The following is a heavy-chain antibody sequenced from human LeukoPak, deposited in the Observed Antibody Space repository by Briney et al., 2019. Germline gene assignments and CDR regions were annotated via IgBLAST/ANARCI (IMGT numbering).Heavy chain of an antibody. D-gene: IGHD2-2*01. J-gene: IGHJ4*02. CDR1: GYSISSGYY. V-gene: IGHV4-38-2*01. CDR2: IYHSGST. CDR3: ARALGYCSSISCLYYFDY. Sequence: KPSETLSLTCAVSGYSISSGYYWGWIRQPPGKGLEWIGSIYHSGSTYYNPSLKSRVTISVDTSKNQFSLKLSSVTAADTAVYYCARALGYCSSISCLYYFDYWGQGTLVTVSS.